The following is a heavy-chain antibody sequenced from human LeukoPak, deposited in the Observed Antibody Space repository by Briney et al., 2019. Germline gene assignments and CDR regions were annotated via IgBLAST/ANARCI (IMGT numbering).Heavy chain of an antibody. V-gene: IGHV3-74*01. J-gene: IGHJ4*02. D-gene: IGHD2-15*01. CDR3: ASLGYQRDY. CDR1: GFTFSSYW. Sequence: QTGGSLRLSCAASGFTFSSYWMHWVRQAPGKGLVWVSRIASDGSSTSYADSEKDRFTISRDNAKNTLYLQMNRLRAEDTAVYYCASLGYQRDYWGQGTLVTVSS. CDR2: IASDGSST.